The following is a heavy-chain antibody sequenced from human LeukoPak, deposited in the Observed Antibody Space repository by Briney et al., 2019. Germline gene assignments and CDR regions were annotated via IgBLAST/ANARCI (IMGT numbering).Heavy chain of an antibody. Sequence: GGSLRLSCAASGFTFGNDWMTWVRQAPGKGLEWVANIKYDGSEKNYVDSVKGRFTISRDNAKNSLYLQMNSLRAEDTAVYYCARGLGGGYWGQGTQVTVSS. CDR2: IKYDGSEK. V-gene: IGHV3-7*02. D-gene: IGHD3-16*01. J-gene: IGHJ4*02. CDR3: ARGLGGGY. CDR1: GFTFGNDW.